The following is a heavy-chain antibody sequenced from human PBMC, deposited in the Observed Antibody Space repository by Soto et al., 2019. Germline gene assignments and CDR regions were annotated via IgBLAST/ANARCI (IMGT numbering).Heavy chain of an antibody. CDR3: AGEHVLMFASYDAFHV. J-gene: IGHJ3*01. V-gene: IGHV3-48*03. CDR1: GFALDTYD. Sequence: EEQLVESGGDLVQPGGSLRLSCTSSGFALDTYDMNWVRLAPGQDLEWISHIATCGDRIYYADSVKCRFTISRDNARNSLYLQMNSLRDDDTALYYCAGEHVLMFASYDAFHVGGQGTLVTVSS. CDR2: IATCGDRI. D-gene: IGHD2-21*01.